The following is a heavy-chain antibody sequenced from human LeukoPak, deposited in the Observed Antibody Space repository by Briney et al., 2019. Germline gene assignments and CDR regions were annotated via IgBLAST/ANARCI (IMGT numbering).Heavy chain of an antibody. J-gene: IGHJ6*02. D-gene: IGHD2/OR15-2a*01. CDR3: ATWAFYHGMDV. CDR2: INADSSRT. V-gene: IGHV3-43*02. CDR1: GFTFDGYA. Sequence: GGSLRLSCVASGFTFDGYAMHWVRQAPGKGLEWVSLINADSSRTYYADSVKGRFTISRDNSKNSLFLQMNSLRTEDSAVYYCATWAFYHGMDVWGQGTTVIVSS.